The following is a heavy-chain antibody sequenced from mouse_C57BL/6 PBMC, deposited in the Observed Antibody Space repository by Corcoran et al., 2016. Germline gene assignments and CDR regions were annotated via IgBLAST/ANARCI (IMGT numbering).Heavy chain of an antibody. Sequence: VQLQQSGPELVKPGASVKLSCNASGYPFTDYYINWVKQRPGQGLEWIGDINPNNGGTSYNQKFKGKSTLTVDKSSSTAYMELRSLTSEDSAVYYCESGGSSYVGAMDYWGQGTSVTVSS. CDR2: INPNNGGT. J-gene: IGHJ4*01. V-gene: IGHV1-26*01. CDR1: GYPFTDYY. CDR3: ESGGSSYVGAMDY. D-gene: IGHD1-1*01.